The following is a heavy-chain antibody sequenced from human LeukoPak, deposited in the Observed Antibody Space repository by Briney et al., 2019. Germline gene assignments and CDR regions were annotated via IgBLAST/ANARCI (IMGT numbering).Heavy chain of an antibody. CDR1: GGSISSYY. Sequence: SETLSLTCTVSGGSISSYYWSWIRQPPGKGLEWIGYIYYSGSTNYNPSLKSRVTISVDTSKNQFSLKLSSVTAADTAVYYCARGDRRYYYDFYFDYWGQGTLVTVSS. CDR2: IYYSGST. D-gene: IGHD3-22*01. CDR3: ARGDRRYYYDFYFDY. J-gene: IGHJ4*02. V-gene: IGHV4-59*01.